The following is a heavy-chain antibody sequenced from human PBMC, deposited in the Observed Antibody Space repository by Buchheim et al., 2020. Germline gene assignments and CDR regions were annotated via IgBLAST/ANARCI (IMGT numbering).Heavy chain of an antibody. CDR1: GFTFSSYA. Sequence: EVQLLESGGGLVQPGGSLRLSCAASGFTFSSYAMSWVRQAPGKGLEWVSAISGSGGSTYYADSVKGRFTISRDNSKNKLYLQMNSLRAEDTAVYYCAKVNWGLYCSGGSCYDMIFDYWGQGTL. J-gene: IGHJ4*02. CDR2: ISGSGGST. V-gene: IGHV3-23*01. CDR3: AKVNWGLYCSGGSCYDMIFDY. D-gene: IGHD2-15*01.